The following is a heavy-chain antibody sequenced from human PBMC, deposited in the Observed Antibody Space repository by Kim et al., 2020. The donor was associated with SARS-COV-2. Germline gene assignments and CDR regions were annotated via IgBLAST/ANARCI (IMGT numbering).Heavy chain of an antibody. D-gene: IGHD5-12*01. J-gene: IGHJ4*02. CDR3: ARDPGGRDGYNRAFDY. V-gene: IGHV3-21*01. CDR2: ISSSSSYI. CDR1: GFTFSSYS. Sequence: GGSLRLSCAASGFTFSSYSMNWVRQAPGKGLEWVSSISSSSSYIYYADSVKGRFTISRDNAKNSLYLQMNSLRAEDTAVYYCARDPGGRDGYNRAFDYWGQGTLVTVSS.